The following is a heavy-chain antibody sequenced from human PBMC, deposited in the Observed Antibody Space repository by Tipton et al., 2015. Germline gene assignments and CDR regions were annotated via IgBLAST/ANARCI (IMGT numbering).Heavy chain of an antibody. V-gene: IGHV3-7*01. J-gene: IGHJ4*02. Sequence: SLRLSCAASGFTFSNYWMTWVRQAPGKGLEWVANIKPDGSESYYVDSVKGRFTFSRDNAKNSLHLQMNSLRAEDTAVYFCAREAYGSFDSWGQGTLVTVSS. D-gene: IGHD4-17*01. CDR1: GFTFSNYW. CDR3: AREAYGSFDS. CDR2: IKPDGSES.